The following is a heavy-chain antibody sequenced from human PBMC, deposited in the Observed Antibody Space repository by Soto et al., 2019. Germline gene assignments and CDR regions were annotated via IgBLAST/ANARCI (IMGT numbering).Heavy chain of an antibody. D-gene: IGHD3-16*01. Sequence: GGSLRLSCEASGFMFSTNLMSWVRQAPGKGLEWVANIKQGGNEKFYVDSVKGRFTISRDNAKKSLFLQMNSLRPEDTAVYYCVGALTYEVPYYYYGMDVWGQGTTVTVSS. CDR1: GFMFSTNL. J-gene: IGHJ6*02. CDR2: IKQGGNEK. V-gene: IGHV3-7*01. CDR3: VGALTYEVPYYYYGMDV.